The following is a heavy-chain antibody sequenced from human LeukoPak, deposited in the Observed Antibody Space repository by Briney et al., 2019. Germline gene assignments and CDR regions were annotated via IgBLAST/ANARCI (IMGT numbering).Heavy chain of an antibody. D-gene: IGHD5-12*01. CDR2: ISYDGSNK. Sequence: QPGRSLRLSCAASGFTFSSYAMHWVRQAPGKGLEWVAVISYDGSNKYYADSVKGRFTISRDNSKNTLYLQMSSLRAEDTAVYYCAREQAFYSGYDYWGQGTLVTVSS. CDR1: GFTFSSYA. CDR3: AREQAFYSGYDY. J-gene: IGHJ4*02. V-gene: IGHV3-30*04.